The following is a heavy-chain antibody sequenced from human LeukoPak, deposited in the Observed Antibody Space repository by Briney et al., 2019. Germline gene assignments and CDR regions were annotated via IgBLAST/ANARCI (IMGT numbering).Heavy chain of an antibody. Sequence: SETLSLTCAVSGVSFSGYHCSWIRQTPGKGLEWIGEVSQSGGASYNPSLKSRVTISVETSKNHFSLKLSSVTAADTAMDYCAGSYGGNAVGPFDIWGQGTMVTVSS. CDR2: VSQSGGA. CDR1: GVSFSGYH. V-gene: IGHV4-34*01. J-gene: IGHJ3*02. D-gene: IGHD4-23*01. CDR3: AGSYGGNAVGPFDI.